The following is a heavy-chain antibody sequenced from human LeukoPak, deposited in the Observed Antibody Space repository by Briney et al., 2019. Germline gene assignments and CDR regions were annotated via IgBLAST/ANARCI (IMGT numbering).Heavy chain of an antibody. CDR1: GFTVSSNY. CDR3: AREGYSSGWYYFDY. CDR2: IYSGGST. V-gene: IGHV3-53*01. J-gene: IGHJ4*02. D-gene: IGHD6-19*01. Sequence: GGSLRRSCAASGFTVSSNYMSWVRQAPGKGLEWVSVIYSGGSTYYADSVKGRFTISRDNSKNTLYLQMNSLRAEDTAVYYCAREGYSSGWYYFDYWGQGTLVTVSS.